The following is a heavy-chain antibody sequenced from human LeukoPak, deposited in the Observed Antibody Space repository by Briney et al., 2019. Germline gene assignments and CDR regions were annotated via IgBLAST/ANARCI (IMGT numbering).Heavy chain of an antibody. V-gene: IGHV3-30*01. CDR2: IANDGINN. CDR3: VGDLGQNEDYYYMDV. J-gene: IGHJ6*03. CDR1: GFTFSTYA. D-gene: IGHD7-27*01. Sequence: PGGAPRLSCAASGFTFSTYALQWGRPGPGKGVGWGAIIANDGINNYYADSVNGRFTISRDNSDNPLYLQMNNLGLEDTAMYYCVGDLGQNEDYYYMDVWGKGTTVTVSS.